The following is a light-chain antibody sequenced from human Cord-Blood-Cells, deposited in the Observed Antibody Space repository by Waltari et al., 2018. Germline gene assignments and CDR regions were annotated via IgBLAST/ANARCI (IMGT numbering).Light chain of an antibody. CDR2: DDS. CDR3: QVWDSSSDHYV. CDR1: NIGSQS. V-gene: IGLV3-21*03. J-gene: IGLJ1*01. Sequence: SYVLTQPPSVSVAPGKTARITCGGNNIGSQSVHWYQQKPGQAPVLVVYDDSDRPSGIPGRFSGSNSGNTATLTISRVEAGDEADYYCQVWDSSSDHYVFGTGTKVTVL.